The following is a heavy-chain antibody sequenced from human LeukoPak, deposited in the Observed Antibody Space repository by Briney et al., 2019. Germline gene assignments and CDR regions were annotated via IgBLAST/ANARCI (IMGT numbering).Heavy chain of an antibody. D-gene: IGHD1-26*01. Sequence: GGSLRLSCAASGFTFSSYSMNWVRQAPGKGLEWVANINQDGSGKYYVDSMKGRFTISRDNAKNSLYLQMNSLRAEDTAVYYCTRDGPSGNHYWGQGTLVTVSS. CDR2: INQDGSGK. CDR3: TRDGPSGNHY. CDR1: GFTFSSYS. J-gene: IGHJ4*02. V-gene: IGHV3-7*01.